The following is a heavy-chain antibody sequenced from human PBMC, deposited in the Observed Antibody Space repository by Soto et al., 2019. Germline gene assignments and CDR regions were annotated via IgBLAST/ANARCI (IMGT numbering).Heavy chain of an antibody. D-gene: IGHD4-17*01. CDR3: ARDWPVTTVVTLNGNWFDP. CDR1: GGTFSSYA. Sequence: QVQLVQSGAEVKKPGSSVKVSCKASGGTFSSYAISWVRQAPGQGLEWMGGIIPIFGTANYAQKFQGRVTITADESTSTAYMELRSLRSEDTAVYYCARDWPVTTVVTLNGNWFDPWGQGTLVTVSS. CDR2: IIPIFGTA. V-gene: IGHV1-69*12. J-gene: IGHJ5*02.